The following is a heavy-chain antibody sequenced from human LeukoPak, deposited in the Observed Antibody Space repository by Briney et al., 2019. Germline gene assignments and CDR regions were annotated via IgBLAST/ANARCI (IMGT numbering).Heavy chain of an antibody. V-gene: IGHV4-59*12. Sequence: SETLSLTCTVSGGSISSYYWSWIRQPPGKGLEWIGYIYYSGSTNYNPSLKSRVTISVDTSKNQFSLKLSSVTAANTAVYYCARRDSYYYDSSGYFTLDYWGQGTLVAVSS. CDR1: GGSISSYY. J-gene: IGHJ4*02. D-gene: IGHD3-22*01. CDR3: ARRDSYYYDSSGYFTLDY. CDR2: IYYSGST.